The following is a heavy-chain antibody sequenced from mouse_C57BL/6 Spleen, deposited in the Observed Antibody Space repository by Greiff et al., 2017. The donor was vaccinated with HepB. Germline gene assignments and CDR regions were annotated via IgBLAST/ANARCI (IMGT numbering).Heavy chain of an antibody. Sequence: EVMLVESGGGLVQPGGSLKLSCAASGFTFSDYYMYWVRQTPEKRLEWVAYISNGGGSTDYPDTVKGRFTITRDNAKNTLYLQLSRLKSEDTAMYYCARKRDGYYLYAMDYWGQGTSVTVSS. J-gene: IGHJ4*01. V-gene: IGHV5-12*01. CDR2: ISNGGGST. CDR3: ARKRDGYYLYAMDY. CDR1: GFTFSDYY. D-gene: IGHD2-3*01.